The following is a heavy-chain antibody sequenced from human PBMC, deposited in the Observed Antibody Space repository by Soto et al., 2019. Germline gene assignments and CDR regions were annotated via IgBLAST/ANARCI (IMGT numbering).Heavy chain of an antibody. CDR2: IIPPLDKT. Sequence: QVQLVQSGAEVKRPGSSVHVSCKASGGSFSSYTVSWVRQAPGQGLEWMGRIIPPLDKTNYAQKFQGRLTITGDRSTSTVYIELRSLRFEDTAVYYCAPTTGALVPVHSWGRGTLVTVSS. CDR3: APTTGALVPVHS. J-gene: IGHJ4*02. CDR1: GGSFSSYT. D-gene: IGHD1-1*01. V-gene: IGHV1-69*02.